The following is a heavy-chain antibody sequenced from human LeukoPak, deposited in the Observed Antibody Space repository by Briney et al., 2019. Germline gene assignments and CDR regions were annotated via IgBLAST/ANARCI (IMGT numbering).Heavy chain of an antibody. CDR2: IIPIFGTA. J-gene: IGHJ4*02. CDR1: GGTFSSYA. V-gene: IGHV1-69*06. Sequence: GASVKVSCKASGGTFSSYAISWVRQAPGQGLEWMGGIIPIFGTANYAQKFQGRVTITADKSTSTAHMELSSLRSEDTAVYYCARGGGYDGFDYWGQGTLVTVSS. CDR3: ARGGGYDGFDY. D-gene: IGHD5-12*01.